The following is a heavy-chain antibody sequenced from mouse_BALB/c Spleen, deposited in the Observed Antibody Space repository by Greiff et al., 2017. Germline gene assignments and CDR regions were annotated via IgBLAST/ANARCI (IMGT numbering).Heavy chain of an antibody. CDR2: INPSSGYT. CDR1: GYTFTSYT. D-gene: IGHD3-2*01. J-gene: IGHJ3*01. Sequence: VQLQESGAELARPGASVKMSCKASGYTFTSYTMHWVKQRPGQGLEWIGYINPSSGYTNYNQKFKDKATLTADKSSSTAYMQLSSLTSEDSAVYYCAPRQLGLLGWFAYWGQGTLVTVSA. V-gene: IGHV1-4*01. CDR3: APRQLGLLGWFAY.